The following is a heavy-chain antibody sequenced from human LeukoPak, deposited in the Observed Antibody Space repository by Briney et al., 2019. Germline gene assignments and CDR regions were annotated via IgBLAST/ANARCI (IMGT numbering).Heavy chain of an antibody. Sequence: PSETLSLTCTVSGASISSYYWSWIRQPPGKGLEWIGDIYYSGSTNYNPSLKSRVAISVDTSKNQFSLKLSSVAAADTAVYYCARTTLNYDILTGYYSGWFDPWGQGTLVTVSS. CDR1: GASISSYY. J-gene: IGHJ5*02. CDR2: IYYSGST. CDR3: ARTTLNYDILTGYYSGWFDP. V-gene: IGHV4-59*01. D-gene: IGHD3-9*01.